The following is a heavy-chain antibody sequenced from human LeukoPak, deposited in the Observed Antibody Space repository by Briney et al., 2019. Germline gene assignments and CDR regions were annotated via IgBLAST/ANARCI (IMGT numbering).Heavy chain of an antibody. V-gene: IGHV4-39*01. J-gene: IGHJ5*02. D-gene: IGHD2-15*01. Sequence: PSETLSLTCTVSGDSISTSKSYWGWIRQPPLKGLEWIGSIYYTGNTYYNASLKSRVTISVDTSKNQFSLKLSSVTAADTAVYYCAIGVVVAARRGNWFDPWGQGTLVTVSS. CDR3: AIGVVVAARRGNWFDP. CDR1: GDSISTSKSY. CDR2: IYYTGNT.